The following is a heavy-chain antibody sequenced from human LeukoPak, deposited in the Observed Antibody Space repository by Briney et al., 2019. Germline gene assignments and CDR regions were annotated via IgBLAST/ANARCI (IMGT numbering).Heavy chain of an antibody. CDR1: GYTFTNYY. J-gene: IGHJ6*04. Sequence: GASVKVSCKASGYTFTNYYMHWVRQAPGQGLEWMGVIDPSAGSTTHAQKFQGRVTMTRDTATSTVYMEVSSLRSEDTAVYYCARAHYASSNIKVPFDVWGKGTTVTVSS. CDR3: ARAHYASSNIKVPFDV. V-gene: IGHV1-46*01. D-gene: IGHD3-22*01. CDR2: IDPSAGST.